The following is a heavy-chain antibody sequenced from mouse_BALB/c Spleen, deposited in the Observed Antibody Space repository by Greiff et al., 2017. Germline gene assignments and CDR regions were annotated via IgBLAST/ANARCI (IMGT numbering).Heavy chain of an antibody. CDR1: GDSITSGY. D-gene: IGHD4-1*02. Sequence: EVQLVESGPSLVKPSQTLSLTCSVTGDSITSGYWNWIRKFPGNKLEYMGYISYSGSTYYNPSLKSRISITRDTSKNQYYLQLNSVTTEDTATYYSARCQLGRGGYYYAMDYWGQGTSVTVSA. CDR3: ARCQLGRGGYYYAMDY. J-gene: IGHJ4*01. CDR2: ISYSGST. V-gene: IGHV3-8*02.